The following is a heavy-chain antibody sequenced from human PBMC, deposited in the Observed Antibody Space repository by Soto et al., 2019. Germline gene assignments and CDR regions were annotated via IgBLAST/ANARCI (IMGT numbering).Heavy chain of an antibody. V-gene: IGHV3-21*01. Sequence: PGRFLRLSCAAPGFTFSSYSMNWVRQAPGKGLEWVSSSSSSSSYIYYADSVKGRFTISRDNAKNSLYLQMNSLRAEDTAVYYCARDSSWWFDPWGQGTLVTVSS. J-gene: IGHJ5*02. CDR3: ARDSSWWFDP. D-gene: IGHD6-13*01. CDR1: GFTFSSYS. CDR2: SSSSSSYI.